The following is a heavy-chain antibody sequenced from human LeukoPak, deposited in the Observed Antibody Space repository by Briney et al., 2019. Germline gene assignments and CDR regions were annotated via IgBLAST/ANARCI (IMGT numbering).Heavy chain of an antibody. V-gene: IGHV1-46*01. Sequence: ASVTVSCKASGYTFTSYYMHWVRQAPGQGLEWMGIINPSGGSTSYAQKFQGRVTMTRDMSTSAVYMELSSLRSEDTAVYYCARGGPHYMDVWGKGTTVTVSS. J-gene: IGHJ6*03. CDR2: INPSGGST. CDR3: ARGGPHYMDV. CDR1: GYTFTSYY.